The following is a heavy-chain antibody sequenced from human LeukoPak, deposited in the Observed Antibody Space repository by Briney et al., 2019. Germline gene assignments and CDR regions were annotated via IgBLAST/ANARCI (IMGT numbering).Heavy chain of an antibody. CDR3: ARDSSSWGDYYYGMDV. CDR2: INPDSGGT. D-gene: IGHD6-13*01. CDR1: GYTFTGYY. Sequence: ASVKVSCKASGYTFTGYYVNWVRQAPGQGLEWMGWINPDSGGTNYAQKFQGRVTMTRDTSISTAYMELSRLTSDDTAVYYCARDSSSWGDYYYGMDVWGQGTTVTVSS. V-gene: IGHV1-2*02. J-gene: IGHJ6*02.